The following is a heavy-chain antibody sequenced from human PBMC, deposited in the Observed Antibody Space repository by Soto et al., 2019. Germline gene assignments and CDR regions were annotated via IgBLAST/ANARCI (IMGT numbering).Heavy chain of an antibody. J-gene: IGHJ6*02. V-gene: IGHV3-7*01. D-gene: IGHD3-22*01. CDR1: GFTFSTYW. Sequence: QTGGSLRLSCAASGFTFSTYWMSWVRQAPGRGLEWVANIKEDGSEKYYVDSVEGRFTISRDNAKNSLYLQMTSLRAEDTALYYCARGWGYFDSSGFPYLYAMDVWGQGTTVTVS. CDR2: IKEDGSEK. CDR3: ARGWGYFDSSGFPYLYAMDV.